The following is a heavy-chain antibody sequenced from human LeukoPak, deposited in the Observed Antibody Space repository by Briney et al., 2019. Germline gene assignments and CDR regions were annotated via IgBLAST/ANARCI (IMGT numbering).Heavy chain of an antibody. D-gene: IGHD1-1*01. J-gene: IGHJ4*02. CDR3: ARWGGTRQYYFDY. CDR1: GFIFSDYG. CDR2: TRFDGSIK. Sequence: PGGSLRLSCAVSGFIFSDYGFHWVRQAPSKRLEWVAVTRFDGSIKQYADSVKGRFTISRDDSKNTLYLQMNFLKSEDTAVYYCARWGGTRQYYFDYWGQGTLVTVSS. V-gene: IGHV3-33*01.